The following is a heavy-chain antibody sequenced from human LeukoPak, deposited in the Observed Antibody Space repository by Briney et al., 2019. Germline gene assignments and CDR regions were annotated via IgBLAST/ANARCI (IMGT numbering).Heavy chain of an antibody. Sequence: GGSLRLSCAASGFTLSSYAMNWVRQAPGKGLEWASAISGSGGSTYYADSVKGRFTISRDNSKNTLYLQMNSLRAEDTAVYYCAKDGRYYGSGSYYIPDYWGQGTLVTVSS. CDR1: GFTLSSYA. CDR2: ISGSGGST. V-gene: IGHV3-23*01. D-gene: IGHD3-10*01. J-gene: IGHJ4*02. CDR3: AKDGRYYGSGSYYIPDY.